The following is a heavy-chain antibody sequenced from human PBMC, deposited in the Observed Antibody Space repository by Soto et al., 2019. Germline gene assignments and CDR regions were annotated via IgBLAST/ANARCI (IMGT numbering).Heavy chain of an antibody. CDR1: GDSVSSNSAT. Sequence: QLQQSGPGLVKPSQTLSLTCGISGDSVSSNSATWNWIRQSPSRGLEWLGRTYLRSKWYNEYAVSVKSRIAISLDTSKNHFSLQLSSVTPEDTAVYFCARAAVAFDAFDLWGQGTVVTVSS. D-gene: IGHD2-15*01. J-gene: IGHJ3*01. V-gene: IGHV6-1*01. CDR3: ARAAVAFDAFDL. CDR2: TYLRSKWYN.